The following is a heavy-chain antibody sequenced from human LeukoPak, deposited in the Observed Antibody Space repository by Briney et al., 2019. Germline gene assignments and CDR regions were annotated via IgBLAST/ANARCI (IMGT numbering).Heavy chain of an antibody. CDR3: ARYYYYDSSGYPDY. V-gene: IGHV1-2*06. CDR2: ISPNSGGT. D-gene: IGHD3-22*01. Sequence: ASVKVSCEASGYTFTGYYMHWVRQAPGQGLEWMGRISPNSGGTNYAQKFQGRVTMTRDTSISTAYMELSRLRSDDTAVYYCARYYYYDSSGYPDYWGQGTLVTVSS. J-gene: IGHJ4*02. CDR1: GYTFTGYY.